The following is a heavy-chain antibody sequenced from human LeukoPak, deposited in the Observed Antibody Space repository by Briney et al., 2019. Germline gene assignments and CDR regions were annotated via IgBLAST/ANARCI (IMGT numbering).Heavy chain of an antibody. Sequence: GGSLRLSCAASGFTFSSCEMNWVRQAPGKGLEWVSYISSSGSTIYYADSVKGRFTISRDNAKNSLYLQMNSLRAEDTAVYYCARETTGEDYYYGMDVWGQGTTVTVSS. D-gene: IGHD1-1*01. CDR2: ISSSGSTI. J-gene: IGHJ6*02. CDR1: GFTFSSCE. V-gene: IGHV3-48*03. CDR3: ARETTGEDYYYGMDV.